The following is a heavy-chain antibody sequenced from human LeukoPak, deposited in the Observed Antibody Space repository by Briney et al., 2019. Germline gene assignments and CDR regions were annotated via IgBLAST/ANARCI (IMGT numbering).Heavy chain of an antibody. J-gene: IGHJ4*02. Sequence: SETLSLTCAVYGGSFSGYYWNWIRQPPGKGLEWIGEINHSGSTNYNPSLKSRVTISVDTSKNQFSLKLSSVTAADTAVYYCARRIAAAGRDFDYWGQGTLVTVSS. CDR2: INHSGST. D-gene: IGHD6-13*01. CDR3: ARRIAAAGRDFDY. V-gene: IGHV4-34*01. CDR1: GGSFSGYY.